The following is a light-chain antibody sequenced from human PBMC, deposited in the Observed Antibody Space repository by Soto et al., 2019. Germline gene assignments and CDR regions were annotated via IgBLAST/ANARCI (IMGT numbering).Light chain of an antibody. J-gene: IGKJ1*01. V-gene: IGKV3-15*01. CDR3: QQYNNRPRT. CDR1: QSVSSN. Sequence: EIVMTKSPATLSVSPGERATLSCRASQSVSSNLAWYQQKPGQAPRLLIYGASTRATGIPARFSGSGSGTDFTLTISSLEPEDFTVYYCQQYNNRPRTFGQGTKVDIK. CDR2: GAS.